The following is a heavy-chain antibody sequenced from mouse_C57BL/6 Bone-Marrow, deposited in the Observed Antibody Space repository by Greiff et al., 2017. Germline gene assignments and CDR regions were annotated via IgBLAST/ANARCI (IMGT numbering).Heavy chain of an antibody. J-gene: IGHJ4*01. CDR2: ISYDGSN. CDR1: GYSITSGYY. V-gene: IGHV3-6*01. Sequence: VQLKQSGPGLVKPSQSLSLTCSVTGYSITSGYYWNWIRQFPGNKLEWMGYISYDGSNNYNPSLKNRISITRDTSKNQFFLKLNSVTTEDTATYYCARKDPSYAMDYWGQGTSVTVSS. CDR3: ARKDPSYAMDY.